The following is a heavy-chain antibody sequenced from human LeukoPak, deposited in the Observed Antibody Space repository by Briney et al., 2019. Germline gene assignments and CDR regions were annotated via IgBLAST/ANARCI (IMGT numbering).Heavy chain of an antibody. CDR2: INPNSGGT. CDR1: GYTFTGYY. Sequence: ASVKVSCKASGYTFTGYYMHWVRQAPGQGLEWMGRINPNSGGTNYAQKFQGRVTMTRDTSISTAYMELSRLRSDDTAVYYCAVDPWRDNADYYYYYSMDVWGKGTTVTVSS. CDR3: AVDPWRDNADYYYYYSMDV. V-gene: IGHV1-2*06. D-gene: IGHD1-14*01. J-gene: IGHJ6*03.